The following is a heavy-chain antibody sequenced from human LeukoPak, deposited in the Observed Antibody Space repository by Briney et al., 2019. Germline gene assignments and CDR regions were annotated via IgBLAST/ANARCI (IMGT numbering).Heavy chain of an antibody. V-gene: IGHV4-38-2*02. CDR2: IYRSGTT. CDR1: SYSISSGYY. J-gene: IGHJ3*02. D-gene: IGHD3-22*01. CDR3: ARSLTTYYYDTSGPGDAFDI. Sequence: PSETLSLTCTVSSYSISSGYYWGWIRQPPGKGLELIGSIYRSGTTYYNPSLKSRVTISVDTSNNQFSLKTSSVTAADTAVYYCARSLTTYYYDTSGPGDAFDIWGQGTMVTVSS.